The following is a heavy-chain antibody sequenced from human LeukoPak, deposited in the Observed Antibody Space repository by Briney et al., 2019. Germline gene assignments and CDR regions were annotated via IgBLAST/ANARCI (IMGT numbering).Heavy chain of an antibody. J-gene: IGHJ4*02. Sequence: GGSLRLSCAASGFTFSSYAMSWVRHAPGKGLEWVSAISGSGGSTYYADSVKGRFTISRDNSKNTLYLQMNSLRAEDTAVYYCAKAGPYYYDSSGYFDYWGQGTLVTVSS. CDR3: AKAGPYYYDSSGYFDY. V-gene: IGHV3-23*01. CDR1: GFTFSSYA. D-gene: IGHD3-22*01. CDR2: ISGSGGST.